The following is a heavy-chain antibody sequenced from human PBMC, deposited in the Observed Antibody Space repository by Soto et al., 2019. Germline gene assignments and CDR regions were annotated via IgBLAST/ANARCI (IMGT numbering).Heavy chain of an antibody. CDR1: GGSISSSSYY. J-gene: IGHJ2*01. D-gene: IGHD5-12*01. CDR3: ARTVDIVATTSVVRYFDL. CDR2: IYYSGST. V-gene: IGHV4-39*01. Sequence: QLQLQESGPGLVKPSETLSLTCTVSGGSISSSSYYWGWIRQPPGKGLEWIGSIYYSGSTYYNPSLKSRVTISVDTSKNQFSLKLSSVTAADTAVYYCARTVDIVATTSVVRYFDLWGRGTLVTVSS.